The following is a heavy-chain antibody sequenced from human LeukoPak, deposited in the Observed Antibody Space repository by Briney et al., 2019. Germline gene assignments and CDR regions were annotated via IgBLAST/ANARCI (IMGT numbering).Heavy chain of an antibody. Sequence: ASVKVSCKASGYTFNGYYINWVRQAPGQRLEWMGWINPNSGATKFAEKFQGRVTLTRDTSVNTAYVELNNLTSDDTAVYFCARDRQYGSSWRRTSFDPWGQGTLVTVSS. J-gene: IGHJ5*01. D-gene: IGHD6-13*01. CDR3: ARDRQYGSSWRRTSFDP. CDR1: GYTFNGYY. CDR2: INPNSGAT. V-gene: IGHV1-2*02.